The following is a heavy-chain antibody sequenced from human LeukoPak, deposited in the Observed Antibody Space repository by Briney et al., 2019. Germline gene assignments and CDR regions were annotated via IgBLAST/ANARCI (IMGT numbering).Heavy chain of an antibody. CDR1: GFTFSSYW. D-gene: IGHD2-2*01. J-gene: IGHJ6*02. CDR2: IKQEGGEK. CDR3: ARVLAVPAAFYFYYGLDV. V-gene: IGHV3-7*04. Sequence: GGSLSLSCAASGFTFSSYWMSWVRQSPGKGLEWVANIKQEGGEKHYGDSVKGRFTISRDNAKNSLYLQMNSLRAEDTAVYFCARVLAVPAAFYFYYGLDVWGQGSTVTVSS.